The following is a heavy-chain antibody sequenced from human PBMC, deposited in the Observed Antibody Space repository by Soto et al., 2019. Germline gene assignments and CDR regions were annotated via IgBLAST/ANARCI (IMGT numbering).Heavy chain of an antibody. Sequence: QVQLVQSGAEVKKPGASVKVSCKASGYTFTSYDINWVRQATGQGLEWMGWMNPNSGNTAYAQKFQGRVTMTRNTPQSTAYMELSSLRPEDRAVYYCAGARPGGGGNWFDPWGQGTLVTVSS. V-gene: IGHV1-8*01. CDR2: MNPNSGNT. CDR3: AGARPGGGGNWFDP. D-gene: IGHD3-10*01. CDR1: GYTFTSYD. J-gene: IGHJ5*02.